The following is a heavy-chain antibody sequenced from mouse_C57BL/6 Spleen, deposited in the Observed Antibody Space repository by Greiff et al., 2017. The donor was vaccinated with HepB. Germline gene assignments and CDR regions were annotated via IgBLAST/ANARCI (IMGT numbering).Heavy chain of an antibody. D-gene: IGHD2-1*01. V-gene: IGHV1-82*01. CDR3: ARRGNSWAMDY. Sequence: VQLQQSGPELVKPGASVKISCKASGYAFSSSWMNWVKQRPGKGLEWIGRIYPGDGDTNYNGKFKGKATLTADKSSSKAYMQLSSLTSEDSAVYFCARRGNSWAMDYWGQGTSVTVSS. CDR1: GYAFSSSW. CDR2: IYPGDGDT. J-gene: IGHJ4*01.